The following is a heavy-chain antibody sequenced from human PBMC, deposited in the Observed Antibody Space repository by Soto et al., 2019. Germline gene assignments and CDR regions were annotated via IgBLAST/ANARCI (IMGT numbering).Heavy chain of an antibody. V-gene: IGHV3-11*01. CDR2: ISNSGRTL. J-gene: IGHJ4*02. CDR3: ARDLVAVSGGVYSSSSGGYFFDF. CDR1: GFTFSDYY. Sequence: PGGSLRLSCAASGFTFSDYYMSWIRQAPGKGLEWVSYISNSGRTLYYADSMKGRFTISRGNARNSLFLQMNSLRSDDTAVYYCARDLVAVSGGVYSSSSGGYFFDFWGQGTLVTVSS. D-gene: IGHD6-6*01.